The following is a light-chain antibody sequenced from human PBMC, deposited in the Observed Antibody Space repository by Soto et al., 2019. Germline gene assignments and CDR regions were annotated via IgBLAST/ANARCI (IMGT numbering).Light chain of an antibody. CDR2: VNSDGSH. CDR1: SGHSSSA. V-gene: IGLV4-69*01. Sequence: QSVLTQSPSASASLGASVKLTCTLNSGHSSSAIAWHQQQPEKGPRYLMSVNSDGSHNKGDGIPDRFSGSSSGAERYLTISSLQSEDEADYYCQTWASGIEWVFGGGTKLTVL. J-gene: IGLJ3*02. CDR3: QTWASGIEWV.